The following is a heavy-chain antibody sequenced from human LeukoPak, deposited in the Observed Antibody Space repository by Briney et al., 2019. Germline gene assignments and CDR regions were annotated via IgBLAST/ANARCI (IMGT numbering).Heavy chain of an antibody. D-gene: IGHD3-22*01. V-gene: IGHV1-2*02. J-gene: IGHJ4*02. Sequence: GASVKVSCKASGSTFIDYNMQWVRQAPGQGLEWMGWINANSGVTQYAQKFQGRVTMTRDTSTSTVYMELSSLRSEDTAVYYCASLGDSSGYHYFDYWGQGTLVTV. CDR1: GSTFIDYN. CDR2: INANSGVT. CDR3: ASLGDSSGYHYFDY.